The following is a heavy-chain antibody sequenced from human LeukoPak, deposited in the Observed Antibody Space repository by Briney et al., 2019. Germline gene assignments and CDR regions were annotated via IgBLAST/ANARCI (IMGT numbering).Heavy chain of an antibody. Sequence: ASVKVSCKASGGTFSSYVISWVRQAPGQGLEWMGRIIPIFGTANYAQKFQGRVTITTDESTSTAYMELSILRSEDTAVYYCARDQGPPGPFGELLESWFDPWGQGTLVTVSS. D-gene: IGHD3-10*01. V-gene: IGHV1-69*05. CDR2: IIPIFGTA. CDR3: ARDQGPPGPFGELLESWFDP. CDR1: GGTFSSYV. J-gene: IGHJ5*02.